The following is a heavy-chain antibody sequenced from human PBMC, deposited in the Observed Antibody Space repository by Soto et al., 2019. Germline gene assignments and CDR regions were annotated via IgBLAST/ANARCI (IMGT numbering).Heavy chain of an antibody. CDR1: GGTLRSYA. CDR3: AFSSATGTTFCRSYFEH. Sequence: QVQLVQSGAEVKKTGASVKVSCKAAGGTLRSYAISWVRQAPGQGLEWMGGIIPMFDTENYSKKFQGKVTMTADESKSTASMELRSLRSEDTAVSFCAFSSATGTTFCRSYFEHWGQGTLVTVSS. V-gene: IGHV1-69*01. CDR2: IIPMFDTE. J-gene: IGHJ4*02. D-gene: IGHD1-1*01.